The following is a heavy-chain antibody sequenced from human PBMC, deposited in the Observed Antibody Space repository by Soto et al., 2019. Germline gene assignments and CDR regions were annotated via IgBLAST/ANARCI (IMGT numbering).Heavy chain of an antibody. Sequence: PGGALKISCQASGYSFTSYWISWVRRMPGKGLELMGIIYPGDSDTRYSPSFQGQVTSSADKSISTACLQWSSLKASDTAMYYCASARLIAVAGSDYFDYWGQGTLVTVSS. V-gene: IGHV5-51*01. CDR2: IYPGDSDT. CDR3: ASARLIAVAGSDYFDY. J-gene: IGHJ4*02. CDR1: GYSFTSYW. D-gene: IGHD6-19*01.